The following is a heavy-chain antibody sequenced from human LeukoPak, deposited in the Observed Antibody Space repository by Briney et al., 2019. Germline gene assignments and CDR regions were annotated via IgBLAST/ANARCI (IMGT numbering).Heavy chain of an antibody. CDR1: GFTFSSYE. Sequence: RGGSLRLSCAASGFTFSSYEMNWVRQAPGKGLEWVSYISNTGSTIYYADSVKGRFTISRDNAKNSLYLQMNSLRAEDTAAYYCARGGAADYWGQGTLVTVSS. D-gene: IGHD1-26*01. CDR3: ARGGAADY. CDR2: ISNTGSTI. V-gene: IGHV3-48*03. J-gene: IGHJ4*02.